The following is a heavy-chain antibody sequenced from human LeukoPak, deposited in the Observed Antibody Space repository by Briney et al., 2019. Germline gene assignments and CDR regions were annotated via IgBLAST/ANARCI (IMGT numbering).Heavy chain of an antibody. CDR3: ARGARKGDDYGGFFDY. CDR1: GFTFSSYS. Sequence: GGSLRLSCVTSGFTFSSYSMNWVRQAPGKGLEWVSSISSSSGYIYNADSVRGRFTISRDNAKNSLYLQMNSLRAEDTAVYYCARGARKGDDYGGFFDYWGQGTLVTVSS. CDR2: ISSSSGYI. V-gene: IGHV3-21*01. J-gene: IGHJ4*02. D-gene: IGHD4-23*01.